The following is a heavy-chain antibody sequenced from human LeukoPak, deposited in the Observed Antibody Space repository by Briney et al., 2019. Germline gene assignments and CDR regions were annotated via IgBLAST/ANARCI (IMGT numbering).Heavy chain of an antibody. CDR3: ARGGNYHDSSGYHEGLRTKLDY. Sequence: SETLSLTCAVYGGSFSGYYWNWIRQPPGKGLEWIGEINHSGSTNYNPPLKSRVTISVDTSKNQFSLKLSSVSAADTAVYYCARGGNYHDSSGYHEGLRTKLDYWGQGTLVTVSS. CDR1: GGSFSGYY. J-gene: IGHJ4*02. V-gene: IGHV4-34*01. D-gene: IGHD3-22*01. CDR2: INHSGST.